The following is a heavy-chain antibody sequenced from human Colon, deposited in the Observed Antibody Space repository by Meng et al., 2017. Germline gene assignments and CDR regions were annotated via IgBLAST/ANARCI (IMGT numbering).Heavy chain of an antibody. Sequence: GHARGWPSGALSLPCVASGAAFTYDNWWSWLRQPPGKGLEWIGEIHHGRGTNYNPALRSLVTFSLDKSRNQLSLTLTSVNAADTAVYYCARNGFYSLGYWGQGALVTVSS. V-gene: IGHV4-4*02. J-gene: IGHJ4*02. CDR3: ARNGFYSLGY. D-gene: IGHD3-22*01. CDR2: IHHGRGT. CDR1: GAAFTYDNW.